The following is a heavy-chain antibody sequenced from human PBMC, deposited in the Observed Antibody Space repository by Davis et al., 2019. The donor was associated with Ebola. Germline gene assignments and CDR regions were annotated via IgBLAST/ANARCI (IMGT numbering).Heavy chain of an antibody. D-gene: IGHD6-13*01. J-gene: IGHJ5*02. Sequence: GESLKISCAASGFTVSSNYMSWVRQAPGKGLEWVSVIYSGGSTYYADSVKGRFTISRHNSKNTLYLQMNNLRAEDTAVYYCAKDRGGIAAVTAWFDPWGQGTLVTVSS. V-gene: IGHV3-53*01. CDR2: IYSGGST. CDR3: AKDRGGIAAVTAWFDP. CDR1: GFTVSSNY.